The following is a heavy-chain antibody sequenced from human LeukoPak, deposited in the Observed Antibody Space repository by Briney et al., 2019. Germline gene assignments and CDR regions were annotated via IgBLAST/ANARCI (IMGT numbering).Heavy chain of an antibody. V-gene: IGHV3-30*04. CDR2: ISYDGSNK. CDR3: ARLWSYCSSTSCYDTNDAFDI. D-gene: IGHD2-2*01. CDR1: GFTFSSYA. J-gene: IGHJ3*02. Sequence: GGSLRLSCVASGFTFSSYAMHWVRQAPGKGLEWVAVISYDGSNKYYADSVKGRFTISRDNSKNTLYLQMNSLRAEDTAVYYCARLWSYCSSTSCYDTNDAFDIWGQGTMVTVSS.